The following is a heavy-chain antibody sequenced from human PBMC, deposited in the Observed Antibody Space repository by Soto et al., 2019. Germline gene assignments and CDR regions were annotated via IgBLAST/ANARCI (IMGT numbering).Heavy chain of an antibody. D-gene: IGHD6-6*01. CDR2: ISSYNGNT. V-gene: IGHV1-18*01. J-gene: IGHJ6*02. CDR1: GYTFITYG. Sequence: QVQLVQSGAEVKKPGASVKVSCKASGYTFITYGISWVRQAPGQGLEWMGWISSYNGNTNYAQKRQGRVPMTTDTSTXTXYXQLRRLRSDGTDVYYCARDRPTSSIRARDHYDAMDVWGQGTTVTVSS. CDR3: ARDRPTSSIRARDHYDAMDV.